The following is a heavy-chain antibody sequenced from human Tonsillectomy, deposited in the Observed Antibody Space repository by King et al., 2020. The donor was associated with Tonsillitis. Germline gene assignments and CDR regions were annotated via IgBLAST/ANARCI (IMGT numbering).Heavy chain of an antibody. Sequence: VQLVESGGGVVQPGGSLRLSCAASGFTFSSYGMHWVRQAPGKGLEWVAFIRYDGSKKCYADSVKGRFTISRDNSKNTLYLQMNSLRADDTAVYYCAKDPTGGWFGEELNYFDYWGQGTLVTVSS. V-gene: IGHV3-30*02. J-gene: IGHJ4*02. CDR3: AKDPTGGWFGEELNYFDY. CDR2: IRYDGSKK. CDR1: GFTFSSYG. D-gene: IGHD3-10*01.